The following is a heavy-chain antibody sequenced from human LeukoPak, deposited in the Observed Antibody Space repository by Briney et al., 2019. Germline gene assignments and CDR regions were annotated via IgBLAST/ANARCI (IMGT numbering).Heavy chain of an antibody. J-gene: IGHJ3*02. Sequence: GASVKVSCKASGYTFTGYYMHWVRQAPGQGLEWMGWINPNSGGTNYAQKFQGRVTMTRDTSISTAYMELSRLRSDDTAVYYCARDGPLLLWFGEPNSGDAFDIWGQGTMVTVSS. D-gene: IGHD3-10*01. CDR1: GYTFTGYY. CDR3: ARDGPLLLWFGEPNSGDAFDI. V-gene: IGHV1-2*02. CDR2: INPNSGGT.